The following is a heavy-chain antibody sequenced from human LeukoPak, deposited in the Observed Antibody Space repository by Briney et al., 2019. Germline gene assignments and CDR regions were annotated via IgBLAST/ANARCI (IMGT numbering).Heavy chain of an antibody. CDR2: FDVEDDKT. J-gene: IGHJ5*01. CDR3: AAGLTLFGETASLES. CDR1: GSSLIDLS. V-gene: IGHV1-24*01. D-gene: IGHD3-3*01. Sequence: ASVKVSCKVSGSSLIDLSMHWVRQGPGKGLEWMGGFDVEDDKTIYAQKFQGRVTMTDDTSTDTAYMELNGLRFEDTGVYFCAAGLTLFGETASLESWGQGTLVTVSS.